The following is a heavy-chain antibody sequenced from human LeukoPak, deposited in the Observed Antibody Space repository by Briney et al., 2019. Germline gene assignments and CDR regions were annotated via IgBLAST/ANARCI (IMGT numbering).Heavy chain of an antibody. D-gene: IGHD5-18*01. CDR3: AEEDSYGLVY. Sequence: PGGSLRLSCAASGFTFSSYAMTWVRQAPGKGLEWVSVISGSGDTTYYADSVKGRLTISRDNSKNTLYLQMSSLRVEDTAAYYCAEEDSYGLVYWGQGTLVTVSS. J-gene: IGHJ4*02. CDR1: GFTFSSYA. V-gene: IGHV3-23*01. CDR2: ISGSGDTT.